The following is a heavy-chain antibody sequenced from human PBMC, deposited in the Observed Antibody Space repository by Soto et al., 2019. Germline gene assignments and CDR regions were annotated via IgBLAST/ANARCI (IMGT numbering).Heavy chain of an antibody. J-gene: IGHJ4*02. CDR1: GGSISSGDYY. V-gene: IGHV4-30-4*01. Sequence: PSETLSLTCTVSGGSISSGDYYWSWIRQPPGKGLEWIGYIYYSGSTYYNPSLKSRVTISVDTSKSQFSLKLSSVTAADTAVYYCARDQGYDSSGYPRREYYFDYWGQGTLVTVSS. CDR3: ARDQGYDSSGYPRREYYFDY. D-gene: IGHD3-22*01. CDR2: IYYSGST.